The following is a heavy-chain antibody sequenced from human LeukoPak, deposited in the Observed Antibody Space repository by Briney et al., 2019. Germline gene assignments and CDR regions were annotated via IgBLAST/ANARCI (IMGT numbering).Heavy chain of an antibody. CDR3: ARGPLTGEHYHYYMDV. V-gene: IGHV1-8*03. J-gene: IGHJ6*03. CDR2: MNPNTGKT. CDR1: GYSFNTFD. Sequence: ASVKVSCKASGYSFNTFDINWVRQAPGQGLEWMGWMNPNTGKTGYAQKFQGRGTITGNSSISKVDMELSSLTSDDTAVYYCARGPLTGEHYHYYMDVWGKGTTVTVSS. D-gene: IGHD7-27*01.